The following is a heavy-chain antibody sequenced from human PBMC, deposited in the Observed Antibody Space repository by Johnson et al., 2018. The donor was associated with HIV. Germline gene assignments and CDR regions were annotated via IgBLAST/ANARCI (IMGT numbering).Heavy chain of an antibody. Sequence: QVQLVESGGGVVQPGKSLRLSCVASAFAFSSYAMHWVRQTPGKGLAWVAVISSDGSNKYYADSVKGRITISRDNSKNTLYLQMNSLRAEDTAVYYCAKDVGGWELVLDAFDIWGQGTMVTVSS. CDR1: AFAFSSYA. J-gene: IGHJ3*02. CDR2: ISSDGSNK. V-gene: IGHV3-30-3*01. CDR3: AKDVGGWELVLDAFDI. D-gene: IGHD1-26*01.